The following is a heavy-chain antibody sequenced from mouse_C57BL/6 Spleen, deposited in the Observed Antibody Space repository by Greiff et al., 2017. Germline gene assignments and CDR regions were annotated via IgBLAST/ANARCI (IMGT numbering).Heavy chain of an antibody. CDR3: ARDEEGY. J-gene: IGHJ2*01. CDR1: GYSITSGYY. Sequence: EVQLQQPGPGLVKPSASLSLTCSASGYSITSGYYWNWIRQPPGNNLEWMGYISYDGSNNYNPSLKNRISITRDTSKNQVFPKLKSVTTEDTATYYCARDEEGYWGQGTTLTV. V-gene: IGHV3-6*01. CDR2: ISYDGSN.